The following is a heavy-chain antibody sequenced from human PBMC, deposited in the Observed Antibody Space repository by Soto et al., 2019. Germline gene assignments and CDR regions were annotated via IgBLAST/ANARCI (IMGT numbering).Heavy chain of an antibody. CDR1: VCPITINC. CDR2: IYYSWST. Sequence: SETLSLTCTFSVCPITINCWSWIRQAPGKGLEWIGYIYYSWSTTYNPSLKSRVTMSADTSKDQFSLKLNSVTAADTAVYYCAREAGGHHAKWGQGIL. CDR3: AREAGGHHAK. D-gene: IGHD2-15*01. V-gene: IGHV4-59*01. J-gene: IGHJ4*01.